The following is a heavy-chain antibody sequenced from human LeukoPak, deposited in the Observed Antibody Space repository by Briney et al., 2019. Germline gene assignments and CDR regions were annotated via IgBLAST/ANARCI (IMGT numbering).Heavy chain of an antibody. V-gene: IGHV3-30-3*01. J-gene: IGHJ2*01. CDR3: ARGGYCTNGVCYGPGDFDL. Sequence: QPGGSLRLSCAASGFTFSSYAMHWVRQAPGKGLEWVAVISYDGSNKYYADSVKGRFTISRDNSKNTLYLQMNSLRAEDTAVYYCARGGYCTNGVCYGPGDFDLWGRGTLVTVSS. D-gene: IGHD2-8*01. CDR2: ISYDGSNK. CDR1: GFTFSSYA.